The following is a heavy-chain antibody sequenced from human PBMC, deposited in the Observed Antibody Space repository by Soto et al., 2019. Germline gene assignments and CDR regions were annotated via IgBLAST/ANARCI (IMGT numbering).Heavy chain of an antibody. CDR3: ARDGSSPDIVVVVAATRGLDY. V-gene: IGHV3-30-3*01. Sequence: QVQLVESGGGVVQPGRSLRLSCAASGFTFSSYAMHWVRQAPGKGLEWVAVISYDGSNKYYADSVKGRFTISRDNSKNTLYLKMNSLRAEDTAVYYCARDGSSPDIVVVVAATRGLDYWGQGTLVTVSS. CDR1: GFTFSSYA. D-gene: IGHD2-15*01. J-gene: IGHJ4*02. CDR2: ISYDGSNK.